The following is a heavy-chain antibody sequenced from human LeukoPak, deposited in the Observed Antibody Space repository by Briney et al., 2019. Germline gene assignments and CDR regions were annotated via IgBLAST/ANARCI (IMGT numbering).Heavy chain of an antibody. J-gene: IGHJ4*02. CDR1: GGSISSYY. Sequence: PSETLSLTCTVSGGSISSYYWSWIRQPPGKGLEWIGYIYYSGSTNYNPSLKSRVTISVDTSKNQFSLKLSSVTAADTAVYYCAREGRVYSSGWYARFFDYWGQGTLVTVSS. D-gene: IGHD6-19*01. CDR3: AREGRVYSSGWYARFFDY. CDR2: IYYSGST. V-gene: IGHV4-59*01.